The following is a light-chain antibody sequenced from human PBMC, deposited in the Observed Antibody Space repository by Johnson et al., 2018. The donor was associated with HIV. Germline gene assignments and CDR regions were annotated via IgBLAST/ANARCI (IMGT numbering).Light chain of an antibody. Sequence: QPVLTQPPSVSAAPGQKVTISCSGSRSNIGKNYVSWYQQLPGTAPKLLIYENNTRPSGIPDRFSGSKSGTSATLGLHGLPDGDEADNYYGTWDSRLSARLSVVGTGPKVTVL. CDR2: ENN. J-gene: IGLJ1*01. CDR1: RSNIGKNY. V-gene: IGLV1-51*02. CDR3: GTWDSRLSARLSV.